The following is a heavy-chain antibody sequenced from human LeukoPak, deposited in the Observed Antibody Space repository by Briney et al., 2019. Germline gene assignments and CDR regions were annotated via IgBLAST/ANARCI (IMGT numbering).Heavy chain of an antibody. V-gene: IGHV4-39*01. CDR2: IFYSVST. D-gene: IGHD4/OR15-4a*01. CDR1: GGSIKSRSAY. CDR3: ASPSGEYGGNDYDY. J-gene: IGHJ4*02. Sequence: PSETLSLTCTVSGGSIKSRSAYWGSIRPPPGKGREWIGSIFYSVSTPYHPSLKSPLTMSIDTSTTQFSLRLSLVTAADTAVYFCASPSGEYGGNDYDYWGQGTLVTVSS.